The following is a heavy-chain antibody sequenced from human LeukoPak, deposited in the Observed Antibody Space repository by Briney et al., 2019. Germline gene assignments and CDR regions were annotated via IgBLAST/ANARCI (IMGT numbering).Heavy chain of an antibody. CDR1: GFTFSSYE. CDR3: GRGEVVRQKDYYFDY. CDR2: ISSSGSTI. Sequence: GGSLRLSCAASGFTFSSYEMNWVRQAPGKGLEWVSYISSSGSTIYYADSVKGRFTISRDNAKNSLYLQMNSLRAEDTAVYYCGRGEVVRQKDYYFDYWGRGTLVTVSS. V-gene: IGHV3-48*03. D-gene: IGHD2-2*01. J-gene: IGHJ4*02.